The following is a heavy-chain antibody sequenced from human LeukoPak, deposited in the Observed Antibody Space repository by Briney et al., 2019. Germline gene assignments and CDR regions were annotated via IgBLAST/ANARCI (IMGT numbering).Heavy chain of an antibody. CDR2: INPNSGGT. D-gene: IGHD3-10*01. J-gene: IGHJ4*02. CDR3: ARGPPFYGSGKGYFDN. CDR1: GYTFTGYY. V-gene: IGHV1-2*06. Sequence: ASVKVSCKASGYTFTGYYMHWVRQAPGQGLEWMVRINPNSGGTNYAQKFQGRVTMTRDTSINTAYMELSRLRSDDTAVYYCARGPPFYGSGKGYFDNWGQGTLVTVSS.